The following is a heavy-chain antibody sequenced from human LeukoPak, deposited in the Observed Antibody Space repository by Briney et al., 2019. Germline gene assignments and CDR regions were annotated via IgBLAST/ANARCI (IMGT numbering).Heavy chain of an antibody. Sequence: GRSLRLSCSVSGFKFENYGMHWFRQFPGKGLEWVSSITWNSGNTGYGDSVEGRFTISRDNAKNSLYLEMKSLRTEDTALYYCAKAPVTTRSGAYCYPFDYWSQGTLVTVSS. CDR3: AKAPVTTRSGAYCYPFDY. D-gene: IGHD2-15*01. V-gene: IGHV3-9*01. CDR2: ITWNSGNT. CDR1: GFKFENYG. J-gene: IGHJ4*02.